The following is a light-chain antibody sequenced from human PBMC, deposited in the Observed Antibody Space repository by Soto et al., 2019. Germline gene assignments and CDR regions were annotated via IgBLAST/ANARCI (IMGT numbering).Light chain of an antibody. CDR1: SSDVGSYNR. Sequence: QSALTQPPSVSGSPGQSVTISCTGTSSDVGSYNRVSWYPQPPGTAPKLMIYEVSNRPSGVPDRFSGSKSGNTASLTISGLQAEDEADYYCSSYTTSSTYVFGTGTKLTVL. V-gene: IGLV2-18*02. CDR2: EVS. CDR3: SSYTTSSTYV. J-gene: IGLJ1*01.